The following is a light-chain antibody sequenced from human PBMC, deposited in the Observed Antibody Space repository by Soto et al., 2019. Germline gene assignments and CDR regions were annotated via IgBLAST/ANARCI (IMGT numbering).Light chain of an antibody. V-gene: IGKV3-15*01. CDR2: GAS. CDR3: QQYYNWVT. CDR1: QSVSSK. Sequence: EIVLTQSPGTLSFSPGERATLSCRSGQSVSSKVAWYQQKPGQAPRLLIYGASTRATGIPARFSGSGSGTEFTLTISSLQSEDFAVYFCQQYYNWVTFGQGTRLEIK. J-gene: IGKJ5*01.